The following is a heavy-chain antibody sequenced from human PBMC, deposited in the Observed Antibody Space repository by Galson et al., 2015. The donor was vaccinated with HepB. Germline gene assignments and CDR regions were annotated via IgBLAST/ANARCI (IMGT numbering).Heavy chain of an antibody. CDR1: GGSVSSNSAA. CDR2: TYYRSKWYN. Sequence: CAISGGSVSSNSAAWNWIRQSPSRGLEWLGRTYYRSKWYNDYAVSVKSRITINPDTSKNQFSLQLNSVTPEDTAVYYCARAFTTMVRGVLNRGWFDPWGQGTLVTVSS. CDR3: ARAFTTMVRGVLNRGWFDP. J-gene: IGHJ5*02. D-gene: IGHD3-10*01. V-gene: IGHV6-1*01.